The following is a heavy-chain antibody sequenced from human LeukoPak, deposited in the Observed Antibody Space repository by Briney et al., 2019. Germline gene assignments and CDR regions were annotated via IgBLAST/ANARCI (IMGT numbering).Heavy chain of an antibody. CDR2: IYYSGNT. J-gene: IGHJ3*02. CDR1: SGSFGSYY. Sequence: PSETLSLTCTVSSGSFGSYYWSWIRQPPGKGLEWIGYIYYSGNTNYDPSLKSRVTISVDTSKNQFSLKLSSVTAADTAVYYCASTMPLYDFWTDHDAFDIWAKGQWSPPLQ. CDR3: ASTMPLYDFWTDHDAFDI. D-gene: IGHD3-3*01. V-gene: IGHV4-59*01.